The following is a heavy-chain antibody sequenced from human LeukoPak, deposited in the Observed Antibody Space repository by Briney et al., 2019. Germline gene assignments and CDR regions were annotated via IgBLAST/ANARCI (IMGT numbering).Heavy chain of an antibody. J-gene: IGHJ4*02. CDR1: GLTFSSYW. Sequence: GGSLRLSCAASGLTFSSYWMHWVRQAPGNGLVWVSSINSDGSNTMYADSVKGRFTISRDNAKDTLYLQMNSLRAEDTAVYYCARLPTGSSLHYWGQGTLVTVSS. D-gene: IGHD6-6*01. CDR2: INSDGSNT. V-gene: IGHV3-74*03. CDR3: ARLPTGSSLHY.